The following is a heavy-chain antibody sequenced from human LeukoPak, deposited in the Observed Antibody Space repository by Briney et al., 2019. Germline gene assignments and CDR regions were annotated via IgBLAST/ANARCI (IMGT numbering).Heavy chain of an antibody. Sequence: GASVKVSCKASGFTFTSSAMQWVRQARGQRLEWIGWIVVGSGNTNYAQKFQERVTITRDMSTSTAYMELSSLRSEDTAVYYCARGTYYYDSRELDYWGQGTLVTVSS. V-gene: IGHV1-58*02. CDR3: ARGTYYYDSRELDY. CDR2: IVVGSGNT. J-gene: IGHJ4*02. CDR1: GFTFTSSA. D-gene: IGHD3-22*01.